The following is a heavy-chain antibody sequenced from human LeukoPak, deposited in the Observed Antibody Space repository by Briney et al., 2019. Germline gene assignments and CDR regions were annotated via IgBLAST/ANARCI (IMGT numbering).Heavy chain of an antibody. V-gene: IGHV1-3*01. CDR3: ASGSSNFDF. CDR1: GYTFTTYT. J-gene: IGHJ4*02. CDR2: INAGNGNT. D-gene: IGHD3-10*01. Sequence: ASVKVSCKASGYTFTTYTMHWVRQAPGQRLEWMGWINAGNGNTKYSQKLQGRVTITRDTSVSTAYMELSGLRSDDTAVYYCASGSSNFDFWGQGTLVTVSS.